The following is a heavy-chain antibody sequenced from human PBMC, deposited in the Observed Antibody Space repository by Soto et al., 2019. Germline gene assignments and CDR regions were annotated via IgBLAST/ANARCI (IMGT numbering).Heavy chain of an antibody. J-gene: IGHJ5*02. D-gene: IGHD6-13*01. CDR3: AHSLAAAAPSNWFDP. Sequence: QITLKESGPTLVKPTQTLTLTCTFSGFSLSTSGVGVGWIRQPPGKALEWLALIYWDDDKRYSPSLKSRLTITKDPSKNQVVRTMTNMDPVDTATYYCAHSLAAAAPSNWFDPWGQGTLVTVSS. V-gene: IGHV2-5*02. CDR1: GFSLSTSGVG. CDR2: IYWDDDK.